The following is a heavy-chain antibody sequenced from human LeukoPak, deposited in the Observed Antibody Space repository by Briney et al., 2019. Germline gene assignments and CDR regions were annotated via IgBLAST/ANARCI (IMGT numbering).Heavy chain of an antibody. D-gene: IGHD3-10*01. CDR3: SRGDYRVRGIIITDFDY. CDR2: IKNDGSTK. V-gene: IGHV3-30*02. Sequence: PGGSPRLSCAASGFTFSSYGMHWVRQAPGKGLEWVTLIKNDGSTKYYEDSVKGRFTISRDNSENTVYLQMDSLRAEDTAVYYCSRGDYRVRGIIITDFDYWGQGTLVTV. CDR1: GFTFSSYG. J-gene: IGHJ4*02.